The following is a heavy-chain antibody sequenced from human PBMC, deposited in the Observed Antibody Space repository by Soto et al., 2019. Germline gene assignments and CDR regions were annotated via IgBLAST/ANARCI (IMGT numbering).Heavy chain of an antibody. J-gene: IGHJ4*02. CDR1: GGSITSNW. Sequence: QVQLQESGPGLMKPSGTLSLTCAVSGGSITSNWWSWVRQPPGKGLEWIAEIFHTGSANYNPSLMGRLTISMDKSRSHLSLTLNSVTAANTAVYSCARHIAVSGTRAFDHWRQGTLVNVPS. CDR2: IFHTGSA. CDR3: ARHIAVSGTRAFDH. D-gene: IGHD2-21*01. V-gene: IGHV4-4*02.